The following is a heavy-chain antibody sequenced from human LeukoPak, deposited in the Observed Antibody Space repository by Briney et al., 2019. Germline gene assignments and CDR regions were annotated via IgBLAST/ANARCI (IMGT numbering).Heavy chain of an antibody. V-gene: IGHV1-2*02. Sequence: ASVKVSCKPSGYTFNAYYMHWVRQAPGQGLEWVGWIDPKTGNTRYAQKCQGRVTITRDTPIGTVYMELSSLKSDDTAVYYCASEAFCASGNCYLQRVASWGPGTLVTVSS. CDR3: ASEAFCASGNCYLQRVAS. CDR2: IDPKTGNT. CDR1: GYTFNAYY. D-gene: IGHD3-22*01. J-gene: IGHJ4*02.